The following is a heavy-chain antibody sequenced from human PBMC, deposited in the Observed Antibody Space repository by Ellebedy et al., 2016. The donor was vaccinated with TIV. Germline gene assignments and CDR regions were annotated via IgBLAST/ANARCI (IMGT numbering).Heavy chain of an antibody. J-gene: IGHJ6*03. Sequence: SQTLSLTXXVSDKSFSGNYWSWIRQSPGKGLEWIGEIGLTGVTNYNPSLKSRVTISVDTSKRQFSLKLSFATAADTAVYYCARVRTPIYYGSGRFNHFDHFMDIWGAGTTVTVSS. CDR1: DKSFSGNY. V-gene: IGHV4-34*01. CDR2: IGLTGVT. D-gene: IGHD3-10*01. CDR3: ARVRTPIYYGSGRFNHFDHFMDI.